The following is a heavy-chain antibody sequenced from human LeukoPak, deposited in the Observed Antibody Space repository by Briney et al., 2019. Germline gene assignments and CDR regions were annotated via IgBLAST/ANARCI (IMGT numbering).Heavy chain of an antibody. CDR2: IWYDGSKK. CDR3: ARLLGSYFDY. V-gene: IGHV3-33*01. D-gene: IGHD7-27*01. J-gene: IGHJ4*02. CDR1: GFTFSSNG. Sequence: PGGPLRLSCAASGFTFSSNGMHWVRQAPGKGLEWVAVIWYDGSKKYYADSAKGRFTISRDNSKNTLYLQMNNLRAEDTAVYYCARLLGSYFDYWGQGTLVTVSS.